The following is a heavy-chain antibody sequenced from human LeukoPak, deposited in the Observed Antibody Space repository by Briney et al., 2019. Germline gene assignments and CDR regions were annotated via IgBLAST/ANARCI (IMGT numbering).Heavy chain of an antibody. Sequence: SGTLSLTCAVYGGSFSGYYWSWIRQPPGKGLKWIGEINHSGSTNYNPSLKSRVTISVDTSKNQFSLKLSSVTAADTAVYYCARALGYCTNGVCSNNWFDPWGQGTLVTVSS. V-gene: IGHV4-34*01. J-gene: IGHJ5*02. D-gene: IGHD2-8*01. CDR1: GGSFSGYY. CDR3: ARALGYCTNGVCSNNWFDP. CDR2: INHSGST.